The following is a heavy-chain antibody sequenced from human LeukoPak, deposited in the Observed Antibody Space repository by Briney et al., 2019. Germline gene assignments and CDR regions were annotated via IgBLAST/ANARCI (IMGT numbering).Heavy chain of an antibody. CDR3: ARDRGCSYGYTHWFDP. D-gene: IGHD5-18*01. V-gene: IGHV3-66*01. CDR2: IYSGGST. Sequence: GGPLRLSCAASGFTVSSNYMSWVRQAPGKGLEWVSVIYSGGSTYYADSVKGRFTISRDNSKNTLYLQVNSLRAEDTAVYYCARDRGCSYGYTHWFDPWGQGTLVTVSS. CDR1: GFTVSSNY. J-gene: IGHJ5*02.